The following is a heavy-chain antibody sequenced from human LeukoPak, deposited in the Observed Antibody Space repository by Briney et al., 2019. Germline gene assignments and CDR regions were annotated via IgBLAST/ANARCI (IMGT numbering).Heavy chain of an antibody. J-gene: IGHJ4*02. V-gene: IGHV3-21*06. CDR2: MSSGSRYI. Sequence: GGSLRLSCTASGFTFTTYAMTWVRQAPGKGLEWISFMSSGSRYIYYADSVRGRFTISRDNTRNSLYLAMNNLRAEDTAIYYCARDRPTGASRIFVVQWGQGTPVTVSS. D-gene: IGHD2-15*01. CDR3: ARDRPTGASRIFVVQ. CDR1: GFTFTTYA.